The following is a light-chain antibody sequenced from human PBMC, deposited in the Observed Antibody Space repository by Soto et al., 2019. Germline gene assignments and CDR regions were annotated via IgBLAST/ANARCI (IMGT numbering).Light chain of an antibody. CDR1: QASSSW. Sequence: DIHMTQPPSPVSASLGDRLTITCRGSQASSSWLGWYHQHPGKAHKLLIYAATNLQSGVPSRFSGSGSGTDFALTICGLQPEDFATYDGQPANSFQLSCGGGTKVEIK. CDR2: AAT. V-gene: IGKV1-12*01. CDR3: QPANSFQLS. J-gene: IGKJ4*01.